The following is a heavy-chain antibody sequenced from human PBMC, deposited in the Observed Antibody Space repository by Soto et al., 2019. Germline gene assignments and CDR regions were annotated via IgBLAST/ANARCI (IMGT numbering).Heavy chain of an antibody. D-gene: IGHD4-4*01. V-gene: IGHV4-30-4*01. CDR3: AGLMTTETNYQYSGMNV. CDR1: GGSISSGDYY. J-gene: IGHJ6*02. Sequence: SETLSLTCTVSGGSISSGDYYWSWIRQPPGKGLEWIGYIYYSGSTYYNPSLKSRVTISVDTSKNQFSLKLSSVTAADTAVYYCAGLMTTETNYQYSGMNVWGQGTKVTGSS. CDR2: IYYSGST.